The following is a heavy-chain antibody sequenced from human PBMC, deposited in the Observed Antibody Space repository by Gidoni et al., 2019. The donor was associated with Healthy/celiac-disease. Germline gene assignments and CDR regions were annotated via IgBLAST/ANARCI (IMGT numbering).Heavy chain of an antibody. CDR3: ARENYYGSGKLRFHPVFDL. D-gene: IGHD3-10*01. V-gene: IGHV3-7*03. CDR1: GFTFSRYW. J-gene: IGHJ2*01. CDR2: IKQDGSEK. Sequence: EVQLVESGGGLVQPGGSLRLSCAASGFTFSRYWMSWVRQAPGKGLEWVANIKQDGSEKYYVDSVKGRFTISRDNAKNSLYLQMNSLRAEDTAVYYCARENYYGSGKLRFHPVFDLWGRGTLVTVSS.